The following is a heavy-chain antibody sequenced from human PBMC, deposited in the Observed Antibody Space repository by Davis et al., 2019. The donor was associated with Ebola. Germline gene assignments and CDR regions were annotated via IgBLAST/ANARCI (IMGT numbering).Heavy chain of an antibody. D-gene: IGHD5-12*01. CDR3: ARHDGELAPNYYGMDV. J-gene: IGHJ6*02. Sequence: GGSLRLSCAASGFTFSGSAMHWVRQASGKGLEWMGRIDPSDSYTNYSPSFQGHVTISADKSISTAYLQWSSLKASDTAMYYCARHDGELAPNYYGMDVWGQGTTVTVSS. CDR2: IDPSDSYT. V-gene: IGHV5-10-1*01. CDR1: GFTFSGSA.